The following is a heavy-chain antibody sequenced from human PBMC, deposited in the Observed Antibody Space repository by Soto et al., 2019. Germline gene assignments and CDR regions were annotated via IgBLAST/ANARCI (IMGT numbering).Heavy chain of an antibody. CDR1: GGSISSGGYS. J-gene: IGHJ4*02. D-gene: IGHD3-3*01. CDR2: IFSNDEK. V-gene: IGHV2-26*01. Sequence: ETLSLTCAVSGGSISSGGYSWSWIRQPPGKALEWLAHIFSNDEKSYSTSLKSRLTISKDTSKSQVALTMTNMDPVDTATYYCARMGHYDFWSGYYFDYWGQGTLVTVSS. CDR3: ARMGHYDFWSGYYFDY.